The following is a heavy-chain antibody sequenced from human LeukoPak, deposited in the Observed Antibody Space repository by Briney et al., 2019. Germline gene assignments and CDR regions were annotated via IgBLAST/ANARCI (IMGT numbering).Heavy chain of an antibody. CDR3: AREISDYDFWSGYLGY. CDR2: IYTSGST. D-gene: IGHD3-3*01. J-gene: IGHJ4*02. Sequence: SETLSLTCTVSGGSISSYYWSWIRQPAGKGLEWIGRIYTSGSTNYNPSLKSRVTMSVDTSKNQFSLKLSSVTAADTAVYYCAREISDYDFWSGYLGYWGQGTLVTVSS. V-gene: IGHV4-4*07. CDR1: GGSISSYY.